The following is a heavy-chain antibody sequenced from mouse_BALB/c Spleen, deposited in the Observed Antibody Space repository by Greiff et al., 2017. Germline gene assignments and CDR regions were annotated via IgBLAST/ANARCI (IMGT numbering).Heavy chain of an antibody. V-gene: IGHV5-12-1*01. CDR1: GFAFSSYD. D-gene: IGHD2-3*01. J-gene: IGHJ1*01. CDR3: ARRDGYWYFDV. CDR2: ISSGGGST. Sequence: EVQGVESGGGLVKPGGSLKLSCAASGFAFSSYDMSWVRQTPEKRLEWVAYISSGGGSTYYPDTVKGRFTISRDNAKNTLYLQMSSLKSEDTAMYYCARRDGYWYFDVWGAGTTVTVSS.